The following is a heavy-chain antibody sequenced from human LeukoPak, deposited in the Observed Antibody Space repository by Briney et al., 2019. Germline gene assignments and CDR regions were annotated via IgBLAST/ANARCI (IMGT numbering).Heavy chain of an antibody. Sequence: SETLSLTCTVSGGSINSSDHYWAWIRQPPGKGLEWIGSKYYSGDTYYSPSLKGRVTISVDTSRNKFALKLNSVTAADTAVYFCARHRLEGDTFDIWGQGTKVTVSS. V-gene: IGHV4-39*01. CDR3: ARHRLEGDTFDI. CDR2: KYYSGDT. D-gene: IGHD3-3*01. J-gene: IGHJ3*02. CDR1: GGSINSSDHY.